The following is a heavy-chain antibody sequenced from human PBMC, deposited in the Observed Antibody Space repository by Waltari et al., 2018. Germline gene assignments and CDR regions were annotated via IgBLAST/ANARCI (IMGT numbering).Heavy chain of an antibody. J-gene: IGHJ6*02. D-gene: IGHD1-26*01. V-gene: IGHV4-31*03. CDR2: CFNSGSP. CDR1: GDSISSGGYY. CDR3: ARGILGATTSAYSYHGLDV. Sequence: QVQLQESGPGLVKPSQTLSLTRTVSGDSISSGGYYWSWIRQHPVKDLEWIGNCFNSGSPSDNPSIKSRMTISADTSRNHCSLTMRSVTAADTAVYYCARGILGATTSAYSYHGLDVWGQGTTVTVSS.